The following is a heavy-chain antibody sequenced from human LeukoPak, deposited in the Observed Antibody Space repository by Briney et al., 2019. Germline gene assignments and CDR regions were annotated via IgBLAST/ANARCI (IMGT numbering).Heavy chain of an antibody. CDR2: IKSKTDGGTT. Sequence: GRSLRLSCAASGFTFSSYGMGWVRQAPGKGLEWVGRIKSKTDGGTTDYAAPVKGRFTVSRDDSKNTLYLQVNGLKTEDTAVYYCTTDRSIAVRPLFDYWGQGILVTVSS. V-gene: IGHV3-15*01. CDR3: TTDRSIAVRPLFDY. D-gene: IGHD6-6*01. J-gene: IGHJ4*02. CDR1: GFTFSSYG.